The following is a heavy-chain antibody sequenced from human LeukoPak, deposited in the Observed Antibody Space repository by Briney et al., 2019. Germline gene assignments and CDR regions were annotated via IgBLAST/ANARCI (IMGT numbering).Heavy chain of an antibody. Sequence: GGSLRLSCAASEFTFSDYHMSWIRQAPGKGLEWVSYISSSGSTMSYAASVKGRFTISRDNAKNSLYLQMNSLRAEDTAVYYCARDLNTRTDYWGQGTLVTVSS. J-gene: IGHJ4*02. CDR1: EFTFSDYH. V-gene: IGHV3-11*01. CDR3: ARDLNTRTDY. CDR2: ISSSGSTM. D-gene: IGHD1-26*01.